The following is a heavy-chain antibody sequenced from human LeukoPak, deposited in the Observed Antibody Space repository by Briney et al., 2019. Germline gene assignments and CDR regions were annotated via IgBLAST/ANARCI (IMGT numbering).Heavy chain of an antibody. V-gene: IGHV3-9*01. CDR2: ISWNSGSI. CDR3: AKDIRDGVQLWLIGGYAFDI. D-gene: IGHD5-18*01. J-gene: IGHJ3*02. CDR1: GFTFDDYA. Sequence: PGRSLRLSCAASGFTFDDYAMHWVRQAPGKGLEWVSGISWNSGSIGYADFVKGRFTISRDNAKNPLYLQMNSLRAEDTALYYCAKDIRDGVQLWLIGGYAFDIWGQGTMVTVSS.